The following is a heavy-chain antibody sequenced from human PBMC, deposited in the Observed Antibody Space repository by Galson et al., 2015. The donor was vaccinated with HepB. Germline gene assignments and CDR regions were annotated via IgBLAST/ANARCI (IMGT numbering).Heavy chain of an antibody. CDR2: INPSGGST. J-gene: IGHJ4*02. Sequence: SVKVSCKASGYTLTSCYMHWVRQAPGQGLEWMGIINPSGGSTSYAQKFQGRVTMTRDTSTSTVYMELSSLRSEDTAVYYCARESIAAAGFTLWGQGTLVTVSS. CDR1: GYTLTSCY. CDR3: ARESIAAAGFTL. V-gene: IGHV1-46*01. D-gene: IGHD6-13*01.